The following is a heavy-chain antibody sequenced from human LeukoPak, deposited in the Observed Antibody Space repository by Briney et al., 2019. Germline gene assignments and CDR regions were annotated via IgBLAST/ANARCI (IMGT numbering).Heavy chain of an antibody. CDR3: ARDTNSSLRRRLGYMDA. CDR1: GFTSSNYW. V-gene: IGHV3-7*01. Sequence: GGSLRLSCAASGFTSSNYWMSWVRQAPGKGLEWVANIIQDGSEKNYVDSVKGRFTISRDNAKNSLYLQMNSLRAEDTAVYYCARDTNSSLRRRLGYMDAWGKGTTVTVSS. CDR2: IIQDGSEK. J-gene: IGHJ6*03. D-gene: IGHD2-2*01.